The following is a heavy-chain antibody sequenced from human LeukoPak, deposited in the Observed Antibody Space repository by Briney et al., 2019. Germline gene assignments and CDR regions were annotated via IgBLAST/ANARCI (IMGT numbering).Heavy chain of an antibody. CDR3: ARDMKMAGLDY. CDR1: GGSISSYY. D-gene: IGHD5-24*01. Sequence: PSETLSLTCTVFGGSISSYYWSWIRQPPGKGLEWIGYIYYSGSTNYNPSLKSRVTISVDTSKNQFSLKLSSVTAADTAVYYCARDMKMAGLDYWGQGTLVTVSS. J-gene: IGHJ4*02. CDR2: IYYSGST. V-gene: IGHV4-59*01.